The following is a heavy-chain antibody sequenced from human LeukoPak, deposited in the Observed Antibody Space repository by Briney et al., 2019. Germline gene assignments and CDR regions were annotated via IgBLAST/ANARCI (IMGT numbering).Heavy chain of an antibody. J-gene: IGHJ4*02. CDR1: GFTFDDYA. Sequence: PGGSLRLSCAASGFTFDDYAMHWVRQAPGKGLEWVSGISWNSGSIVYADSVKGRFTISRDNAKNSLYLQMNSLRAEDTALYYCARAGYCSSTSCLNFDYWGQGTLVTVSS. CDR2: ISWNSGSI. V-gene: IGHV3-9*01. CDR3: ARAGYCSSTSCLNFDY. D-gene: IGHD2-2*01.